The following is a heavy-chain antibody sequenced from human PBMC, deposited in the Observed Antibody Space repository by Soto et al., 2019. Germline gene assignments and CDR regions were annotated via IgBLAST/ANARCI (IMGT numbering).Heavy chain of an antibody. CDR1: GFTFSSYD. CDR3: ARDKGTLGAFDI. CDR2: IGTAGDT. V-gene: IGHV3-13*04. J-gene: IGHJ3*02. D-gene: IGHD3-16*01. Sequence: EVQLVESGGGLVQPGGSLRLSCAASGFTFSSYDMHWVRQATGKGLEWVSAIGTAGDTYYPGSVKGRFTISRENAKNPLYLQMNSLRAGDTAVYYCARDKGTLGAFDIWGQGTMVTVSS.